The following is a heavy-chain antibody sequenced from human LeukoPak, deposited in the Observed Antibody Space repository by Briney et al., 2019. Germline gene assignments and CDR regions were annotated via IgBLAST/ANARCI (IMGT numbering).Heavy chain of an antibody. J-gene: IGHJ3*02. V-gene: IGHV1-46*01. CDR2: INPSGGST. Sequence: ASVKVSCKASGYTFTSYYMHWVRQAPGQGVEGMGIINPSGGSTNYAQKFQGRVTMNRDTSTRTVYMEQSSLRSEDTAVYYCARGGRVVVTAIPGGPAFDIWGQGTMVTVSS. CDR1: GYTFTSYY. D-gene: IGHD2-21*02. CDR3: ARGGRVVVTAIPGGPAFDI.